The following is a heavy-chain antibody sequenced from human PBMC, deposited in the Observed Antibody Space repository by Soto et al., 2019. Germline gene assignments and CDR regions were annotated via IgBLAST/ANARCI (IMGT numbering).Heavy chain of an antibody. CDR3: ARVWEGAVDTAMEDY. D-gene: IGHD5-18*01. CDR1: GGTFSSYA. CDR2: IIPIFGTA. J-gene: IGHJ4*02. V-gene: IGHV1-69*12. Sequence: QVQLVQSGAEVKKPGSSVKVSCKASGGTFSSYAISWVRQAPGQGLEWMGGIIPIFGTANYAQKFQGRVTITADESASTAYMELSSLRSEDTAVYYCARVWEGAVDTAMEDYWGQGTLVTVSS.